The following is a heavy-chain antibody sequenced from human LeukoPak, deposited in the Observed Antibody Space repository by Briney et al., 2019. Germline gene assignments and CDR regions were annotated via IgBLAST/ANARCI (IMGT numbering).Heavy chain of an antibody. D-gene: IGHD7-27*01. V-gene: IGHV3-7*01. CDR1: GFTLSDYW. Sequence: GGSLRLSRAASGFTLSDYWTNWVRQAPGKGLEWVANINLHGSVKLHVDSVEGRFTISRDNAKNSLFLQMTSLKVEDTAVYYCAAWGLYNYWGQGTLVTVSS. CDR3: AAWGLYNY. J-gene: IGHJ4*02. CDR2: INLHGSVK.